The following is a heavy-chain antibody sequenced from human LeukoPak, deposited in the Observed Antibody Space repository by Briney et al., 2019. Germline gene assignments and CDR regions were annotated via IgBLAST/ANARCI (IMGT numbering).Heavy chain of an antibody. V-gene: IGHV3-74*01. CDR3: ARGYNWNGHFDY. Sequence: GGSLRLSCAASGFTFSSYWMHWVRQAPGKGLVWVSGISWNSGSIGYADSVKGRFTISRDNAKNTLFLQMNSLRAEDTAVYYCARGYNWNGHFDYWGQGTLVTVSS. D-gene: IGHD1-20*01. CDR1: GFTFSSYW. J-gene: IGHJ4*02. CDR2: ISWNSGSI.